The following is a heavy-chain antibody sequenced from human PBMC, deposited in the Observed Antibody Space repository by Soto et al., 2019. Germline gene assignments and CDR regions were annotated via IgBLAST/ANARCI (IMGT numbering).Heavy chain of an antibody. V-gene: IGHV1-3*01. Sequence: QVQLVQSGAEVKKPGASVKVSCKASGYTFTSYAMHWVRQAPGQRLEWMGWINAGNGNTKYSQKFQGRVTITRDTSASTAYMELSSLRSEDTAVYYCAREWDDYGDSNWFDPWGQGTLVTVSS. CDR3: AREWDDYGDSNWFDP. CDR2: INAGNGNT. CDR1: GYTFTSYA. J-gene: IGHJ5*02. D-gene: IGHD4-17*01.